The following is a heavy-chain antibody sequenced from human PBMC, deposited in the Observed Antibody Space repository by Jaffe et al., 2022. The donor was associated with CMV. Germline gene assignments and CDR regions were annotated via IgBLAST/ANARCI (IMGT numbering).Heavy chain of an antibody. CDR3: ARRKRGNSVVGVDYYYYMDV. CDR2: ISSSSSYI. Sequence: EVQLVESGGGLVKPGGSLRLSCAASGFTFSSYSMNWVRQAPGKGLEWVSSISSSSSYIYYADSVKGRFTISRDNAKNSLYLQMNSLRAEDTAVYYCARRKRGNSVVGVDYYYYMDVWGKGTTVTVSS. CDR1: GFTFSSYS. D-gene: IGHD2-21*02. J-gene: IGHJ6*03. V-gene: IGHV3-21*01.